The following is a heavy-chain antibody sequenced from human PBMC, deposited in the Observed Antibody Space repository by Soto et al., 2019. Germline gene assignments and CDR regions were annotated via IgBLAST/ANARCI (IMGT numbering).Heavy chain of an antibody. V-gene: IGHV3-9*01. CDR1: GFTFDDYA. D-gene: IGHD5-18*01. Sequence: EVQLEESGGALVQPGRSLRLSCAASGFTFDDYAMHLVRQVLGKGLEWVSSISWNSGNIGYADSVKGRFTTSRDNAKNSLYLQMNSLRPEDTALYYCVRSKGGYSYGTPFDYWGQGTLVTVSS. CDR3: VRSKGGYSYGTPFDY. J-gene: IGHJ4*02. CDR2: ISWNSGNI.